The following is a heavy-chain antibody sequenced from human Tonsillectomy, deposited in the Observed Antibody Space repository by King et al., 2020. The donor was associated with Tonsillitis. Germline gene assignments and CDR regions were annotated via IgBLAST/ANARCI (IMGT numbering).Heavy chain of an antibody. CDR3: AKLGFSSGWYGYFDY. J-gene: IGHJ4*02. CDR1: GFTFSSYA. Sequence: VQLVESGGALVQPGGSLRLSCAASGFTFSSYAMTWVRQAPGKGLEWVSAISGSAGSTYYADSVKGRFTISRDNSKNTLYLQMNSLRAEDTAVYYCAKLGFSSGWYGYFDYWGQGTQVTVSS. CDR2: ISGSAGST. V-gene: IGHV3-23*04. D-gene: IGHD6-19*01.